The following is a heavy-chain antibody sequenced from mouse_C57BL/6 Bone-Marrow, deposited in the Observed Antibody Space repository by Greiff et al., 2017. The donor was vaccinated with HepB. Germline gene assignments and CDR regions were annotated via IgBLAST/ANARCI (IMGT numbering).Heavy chain of an antibody. Sequence: VQLQQSGPELVKPGASVKISCKASGYSFTGYYMHWVKQSHGNILDWIGYIYPYNGVSSYNQKFKGKATLTVDKSSSTAYMELRSLTSEDSAVYYCANYGNSTKRCFDVWGTGTTVTVSS. D-gene: IGHD1-1*01. J-gene: IGHJ1*03. CDR3: ANYGNSTKRCFDV. CDR1: GYSFTGYY. V-gene: IGHV1-31*01. CDR2: IYPYNGVS.